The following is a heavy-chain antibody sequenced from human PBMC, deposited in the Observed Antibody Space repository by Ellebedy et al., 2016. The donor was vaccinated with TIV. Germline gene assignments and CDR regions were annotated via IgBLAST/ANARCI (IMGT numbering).Heavy chain of an antibody. CDR1: QFSFTNYW. CDR3: ATDGSYGDYLSPQHAFTI. V-gene: IGHV3-7*01. CDR2: INQDGSDK. J-gene: IGHJ3*02. D-gene: IGHD4-17*01. Sequence: GGSLRLSCTASQFSFTNYWMSWVRQAPGKGLEWVANINQDGSDKYYVDSVRGRFTISRDNVKNSLYLQVNSLRAEDTAVYYCATDGSYGDYLSPQHAFTIWGQGTMVTVSS.